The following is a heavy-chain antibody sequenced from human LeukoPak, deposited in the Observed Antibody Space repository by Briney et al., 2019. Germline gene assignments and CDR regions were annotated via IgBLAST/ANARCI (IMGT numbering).Heavy chain of an antibody. CDR3: ARTGILWLEFDP. Sequence: ASVKVSCKASGYTFTGYYMHWVRQAPGQGLEWLGWINPNSGGTNYAQKFQGRVTMTRDTCISTAYMELSRLRSDDTAVYYCARTGILWLEFDPWGQGTLVTVSS. J-gene: IGHJ5*02. CDR1: GYTFTGYY. V-gene: IGHV1-2*02. D-gene: IGHD3-10*01. CDR2: INPNSGGT.